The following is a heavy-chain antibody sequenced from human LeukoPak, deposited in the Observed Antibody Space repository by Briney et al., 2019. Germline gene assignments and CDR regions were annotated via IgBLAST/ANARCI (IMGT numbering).Heavy chain of an antibody. V-gene: IGHV3-64*01. CDR1: GFIFRNYA. CDR2: ISSNGGST. D-gene: IGHD3-16*02. J-gene: IGHJ5*02. CDR3: ARDNRAFDP. Sequence: GGSLRLSCAASGFIFRNYAMHWVRQAPGKGLEFVSVISSNGGSTNYANAVKGRFTISRDNSKNTLYLQMGSLRAEDTAVYYCARDNRAFDPWGQGTLVTVSS.